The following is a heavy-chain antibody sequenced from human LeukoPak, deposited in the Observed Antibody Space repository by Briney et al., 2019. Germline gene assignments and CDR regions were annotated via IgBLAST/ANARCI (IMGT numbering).Heavy chain of an antibody. CDR2: FDPEDGET. J-gene: IGHJ4*02. CDR1: GYTLTELS. D-gene: IGHD1-26*01. V-gene: IGHV1-24*01. Sequence: ASVKVSCKVSGYTLTELSMHWVRQAPGKGLEWMGGFDPEDGETIYAQKFQGRVTMTEDTSTDTAYMELSSLRSEDTAVYYCATDGASGSYSRSFNYWGQGTLVTVSS. CDR3: ATDGASGSYSRSFNY.